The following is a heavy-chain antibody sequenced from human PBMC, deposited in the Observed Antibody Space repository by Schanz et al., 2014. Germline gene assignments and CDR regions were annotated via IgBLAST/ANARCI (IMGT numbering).Heavy chain of an antibody. J-gene: IGHJ3*02. CDR3: ARGIIAMVRGGDVGAFDI. Sequence: QVQLVESGGCVVQPGRSLRLSCAASGFTFRSYGMHWVRQAPGKGLEWVALISYAGSSKNHADSVQGRFTISRDNSKNALYQQIDSRRAEDTAVYYCARGIIAMVRGGDVGAFDIWGQGTMVTVSS. CDR1: GFTFRSYG. D-gene: IGHD3-10*01. V-gene: IGHV3-33*01. CDR2: ISYAGSSK.